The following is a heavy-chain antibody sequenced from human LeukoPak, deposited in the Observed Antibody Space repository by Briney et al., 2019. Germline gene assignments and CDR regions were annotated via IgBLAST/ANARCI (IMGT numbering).Heavy chain of an antibody. CDR1: CGSISSYY. CDR2: SYYSGST. Sequence: SETLSLTCPVSCGSISSYYCSWIRQPPGKGLEWIGYSYYSGSTNYNPSIKSRVTISVDTSKNQFSLKLSSVAAADTAVYYCARVRGKWEPLDAFDIWGQGTMVTVSS. D-gene: IGHD1-26*01. J-gene: IGHJ3*02. V-gene: IGHV4-59*01. CDR3: ARVRGKWEPLDAFDI.